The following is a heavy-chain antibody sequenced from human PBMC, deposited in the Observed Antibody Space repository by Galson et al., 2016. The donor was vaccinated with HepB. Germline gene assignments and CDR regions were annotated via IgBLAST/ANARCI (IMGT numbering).Heavy chain of an antibody. D-gene: IGHD2-8*02. CDR1: GFILSDYY. V-gene: IGHV3-23*01. Sequence: SLRLSCAASGFILSDYYMDWVRQAPGKGLEWVSAIGGSGGGTYYAGSVKGRFTISRDNSKNTLYLQMSSLRVEDTAVYYCVRETNKPTVLVEGDSWGQGTLVTVSS. J-gene: IGHJ5*02. CDR2: IGGSGGGT. CDR3: VRETNKPTVLVEGDS.